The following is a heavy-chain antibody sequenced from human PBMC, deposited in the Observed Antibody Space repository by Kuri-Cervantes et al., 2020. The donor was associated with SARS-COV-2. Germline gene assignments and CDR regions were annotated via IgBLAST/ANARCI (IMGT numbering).Heavy chain of an antibody. CDR1: GGTFGSHT. CDR3: ARDSPTEGLDY. V-gene: IGHV1-69*13. CDR2: IIPIFRAP. J-gene: IGHJ4*02. Sequence: SVKVSCKASGGTFGSHTISWVRHAPGQGLEWMGCIIPIFRAPNYAQKFQGRVTFIADGSTSTAYMTLSSLTSDDTAVYYCARDSPTEGLDYWGQGTLVTVSS.